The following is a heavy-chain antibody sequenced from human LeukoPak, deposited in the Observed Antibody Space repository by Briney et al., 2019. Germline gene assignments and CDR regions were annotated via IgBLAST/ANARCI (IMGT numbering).Heavy chain of an antibody. J-gene: IGHJ3*02. V-gene: IGHV1-8*01. CDR1: GYTFTSYD. CDR3: ARDQGGSLGAFDI. Sequence: GASVKVSCKASGYTFTSYDINWVRQATGQGLEWMGWMNPNSGNTGYAQKFQGRVTMTRTTSINTAYMELRSLRSDDTAVYYCARDQGGSLGAFDIWGQGTMVTVSS. D-gene: IGHD1-26*01. CDR2: MNPNSGNT.